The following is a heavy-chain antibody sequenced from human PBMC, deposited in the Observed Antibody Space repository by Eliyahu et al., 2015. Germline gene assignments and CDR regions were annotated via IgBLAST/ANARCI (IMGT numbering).Heavy chain of an antibody. CDR1: GFTFSNAW. Sequence: EVQLVESGGGLVKPGGSLRLSCAASGFTFSNAWMSWVRQAPGKGLEWVGRIKSKTDGGTTDYAAPVKGRFTISRDDSKNTLYLQMNSLKTEVTAVYYCTTDPSYYDILTGYYFYFDYWGQGTLVTVSS. CDR3: TTDPSYYDILTGYYFYFDY. CDR2: IKSKTDGGTT. D-gene: IGHD3-9*01. J-gene: IGHJ4*02. V-gene: IGHV3-15*01.